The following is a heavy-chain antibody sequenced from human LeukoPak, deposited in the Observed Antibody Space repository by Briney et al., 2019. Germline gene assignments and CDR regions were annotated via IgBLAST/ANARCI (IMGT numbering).Heavy chain of an antibody. CDR1: GGSFSGYY. V-gene: IGHV4-34*01. D-gene: IGHD3-10*01. CDR3: ARGIYYYGSGSPSANWFDP. J-gene: IGHJ5*02. Sequence: SETLSLTCAVYGGSFSGYYWSWIRQPPGKGLEWIGEINHSGSTNYNPSLKSRVTISVDTSKNQFSLKLSSVTAADTAVYYCARGIYYYGSGSPSANWFDPWGQGTLVTVSS. CDR2: INHSGST.